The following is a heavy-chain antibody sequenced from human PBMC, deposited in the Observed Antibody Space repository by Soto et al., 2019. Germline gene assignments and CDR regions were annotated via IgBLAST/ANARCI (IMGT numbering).Heavy chain of an antibody. CDR3: ARHKDAGSDRGGMDV. V-gene: IGHV4-59*08. CDR2: VHYSGNT. J-gene: IGHJ6*02. Sequence: QVQLQESGPGLVKPSETLSLTCTVSGGSISNFYWTWIRQPPGKGLEWIGNVHYSGNTNYNPSLKSRVTTSVDTAKNQLSLNLSSVTAADTPVYYCARHKDAGSDRGGMDVWGQGTTVTVSS. D-gene: IGHD6-25*01. CDR1: GGSISNFY.